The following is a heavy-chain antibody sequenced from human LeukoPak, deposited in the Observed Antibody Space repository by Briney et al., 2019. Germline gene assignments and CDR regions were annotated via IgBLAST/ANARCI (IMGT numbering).Heavy chain of an antibody. D-gene: IGHD1-26*01. CDR3: ARDSRTRGSYHTFDI. V-gene: IGHV4-59*01. CDR1: GGSISSYY. Sequence: SETLSLTCTVSGGSISSYYWGWIRQPPGKGLEWIGYIYYSGSTNYNPSLKSRVTISLDTSKNQFSLNLSSVTSADTAVYYCARDSRTRGSYHTFDIWGQGTMVTVSS. J-gene: IGHJ3*02. CDR2: IYYSGST.